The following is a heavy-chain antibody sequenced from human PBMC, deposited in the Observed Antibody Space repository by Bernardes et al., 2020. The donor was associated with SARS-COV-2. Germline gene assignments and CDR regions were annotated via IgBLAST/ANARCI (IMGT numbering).Heavy chain of an antibody. V-gene: IGHV1-2*04. CDR2: INPNSGAT. D-gene: IGHD6-6*01. J-gene: IGHJ4*02. Sequence: ASVKVSCTASGYIFSDFYMHWIRQAPGQGLEWMGWINPNSGATNYAQKFQGWVTMTTDTSTTTVFMELSRLKSGDTALYFCARALTSASDLDYWGQGTLVTVSS. CDR3: ARALTSASDLDY. CDR1: GYIFSDFY.